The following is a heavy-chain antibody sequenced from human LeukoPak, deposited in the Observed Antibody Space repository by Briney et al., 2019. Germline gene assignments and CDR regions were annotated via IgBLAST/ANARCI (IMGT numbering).Heavy chain of an antibody. J-gene: IGHJ4*02. Sequence: ASVKVSCKASGYTFTSYDINWVRQATGQGLEWMGWRNPNSGNTGYAQKFQGRVTITRNTSISTAYMELSSLRSEDTAVYYCARTKPAEQYLSPYYFDYWGQGTLVTVSS. D-gene: IGHD4-11*01. CDR2: RNPNSGNT. CDR3: ARTKPAEQYLSPYYFDY. CDR1: GYTFTSYD. V-gene: IGHV1-8*03.